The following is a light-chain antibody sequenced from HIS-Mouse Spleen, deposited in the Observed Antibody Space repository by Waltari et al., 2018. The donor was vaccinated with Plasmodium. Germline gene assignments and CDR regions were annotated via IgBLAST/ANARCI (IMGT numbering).Light chain of an antibody. CDR1: SSDVGSYNL. V-gene: IGLV2-23*01. CDR3: CSYAGSSTNWV. CDR2: EGS. Sequence: QSALTQPASVSGSPGQSITISCTGTSSDVGSYNLVSCYQQHPAKAPKLMIYEGSKRPSGVSNRFSGSKSGNTASLTISGLQAEDEADYYCCSYAGSSTNWVFGGGTKLTVL. J-gene: IGLJ3*02.